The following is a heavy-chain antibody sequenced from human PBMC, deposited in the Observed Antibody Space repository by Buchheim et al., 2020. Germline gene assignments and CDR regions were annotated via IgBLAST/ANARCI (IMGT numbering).Heavy chain of an antibody. V-gene: IGHV4-4*07. Sequence: QVQLQESGPRLVQSSETLSLTCSVSDGSITSYYWTWIRQSAGKGLEWMGRVYTTTSGNTYYNPSLQGRVTMSLDTSKKQVFLKLSSVTAADTAVYFCARAVDGGYNGEYYYGLDVWGQGT. CDR3: ARAVDGGYNGEYYYGLDV. CDR2: VYTTTSGNT. D-gene: IGHD4-17*01. CDR1: DGSITSYY. J-gene: IGHJ6*02.